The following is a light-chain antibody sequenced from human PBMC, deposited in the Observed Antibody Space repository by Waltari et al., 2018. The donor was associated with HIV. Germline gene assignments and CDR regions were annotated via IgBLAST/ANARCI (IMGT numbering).Light chain of an antibody. V-gene: IGLV3-21*02. CDR2: DDS. CDR3: QVWESSSSHSYV. CDR1: NIGSKI. J-gene: IGLJ1*01. Sequence: SYVLTQPPSVSVAPGHTARISRAGNNIGSKIVHWYRQRPGQAPVLVVYDDSVRPSGIPERFSGSNSGNTATLTIGLVEAGDEADYYCQVWESSSSHSYVFGTGTTVTVL.